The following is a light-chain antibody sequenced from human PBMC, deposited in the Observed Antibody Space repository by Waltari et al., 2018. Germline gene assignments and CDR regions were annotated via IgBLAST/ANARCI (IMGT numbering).Light chain of an antibody. V-gene: IGLV3-10*01. CDR1: ALPKKY. CDR2: EDS. CDR3: YSTASSGNTV. J-gene: IGLJ2*01. Sequence: SYELTQPPSVAVSPGQTARITCSGDALPKKYAYWYQQKSGQAPVLVIYEDSKGPAGTPDRFSGSSSGTMATLTIRGAQVEDEADYYCYSTASSGNTVFGGGTKLTVL.